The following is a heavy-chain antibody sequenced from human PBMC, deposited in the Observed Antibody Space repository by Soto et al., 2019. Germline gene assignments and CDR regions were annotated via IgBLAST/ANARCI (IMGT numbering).Heavy chain of an antibody. J-gene: IGHJ4*02. V-gene: IGHV1-8*01. CDR1: GYTFTNYD. Sequence: VQLVQSGAEVKKPGASVKVSCKASGYTFTNYDINWVRQATGQGLEWMGWMNPDSGDTRYAQEFQGRVTMTRDTCISTAYMELSSLRSEDTAVYYCARGRRDYYDSGDWVPLAYWGQGTLVIVSS. CDR3: ARGRRDYYDSGDWVPLAY. D-gene: IGHD3-22*01. CDR2: MNPDSGDT.